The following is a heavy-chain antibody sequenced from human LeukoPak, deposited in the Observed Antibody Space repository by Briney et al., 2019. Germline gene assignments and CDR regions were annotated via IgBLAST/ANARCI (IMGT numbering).Heavy chain of an antibody. D-gene: IGHD4-17*01. CDR3: ARSGTTTRGGSFDI. CDR2: IYHSGST. CDR1: GGSISSSIW. Sequence: SGTLSLTCAVSGGSISSSIWWSWVRQPPGKGLEWIGEIYHSGSTNYNPSLKSRVTISVDKSKNQFSLKLSSVTAADTAVYYCARSGTTTRGGSFDIWGQGTMVTVSS. J-gene: IGHJ3*02. V-gene: IGHV4-4*02.